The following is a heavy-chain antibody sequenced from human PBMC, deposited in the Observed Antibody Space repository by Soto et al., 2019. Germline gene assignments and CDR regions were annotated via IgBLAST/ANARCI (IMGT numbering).Heavy chain of an antibody. V-gene: IGHV1-46*04. Sequence: GASVKVSCKAFGYTFTSYYIHWVRQAPGQGLEWMGIINPSGGYTNYAQKLQGRVTMTRDTSTSTVYMDLSSLTSEDTAVYYCARADPYDYYGSGSYYTWNNYYYYGMDVWGQGTTVTVSS. CDR3: ARADPYDYYGSGSYYTWNNYYYYGMDV. CDR1: GYTFTSYY. J-gene: IGHJ6*02. D-gene: IGHD3-10*01. CDR2: INPSGGYT.